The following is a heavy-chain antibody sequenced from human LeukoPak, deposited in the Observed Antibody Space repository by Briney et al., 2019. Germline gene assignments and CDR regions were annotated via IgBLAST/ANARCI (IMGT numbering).Heavy chain of an antibody. J-gene: IGHJ6*03. V-gene: IGHV1-69*13. CDR1: GGTFSSYA. CDR2: IIPIFGTA. CDR3: ARVPYYDFWSGTADYYYYYYYMDV. Sequence: SVKVSCKASGGTFSSYAIGWVRQAPGQGLEWMGGIIPIFGTANYAQKFQGRVTITADESTSTAYMELSSLRSEDTAVYYCARVPYYDFWSGTADYYYYYYYMDVWGKGTTVTVSS. D-gene: IGHD3-3*01.